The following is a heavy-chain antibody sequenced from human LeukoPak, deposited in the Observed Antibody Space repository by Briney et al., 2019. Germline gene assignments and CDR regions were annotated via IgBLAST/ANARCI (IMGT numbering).Heavy chain of an antibody. J-gene: IGHJ3*02. CDR1: GFTFSNAW. V-gene: IGHV3-53*01. CDR3: ARSLQGGAPTGDI. CDR2: IYSGGST. D-gene: IGHD2-21*01. Sequence: GGSLRLSCAASGFTFSNAWMNWVRQAPGKGLEWVSVIYSGGSTYYADSAKGRFTISRDNSKNTLYLQMNSLRAEDTAVYYCARSLQGGAPTGDIWGQGTMVTVSS.